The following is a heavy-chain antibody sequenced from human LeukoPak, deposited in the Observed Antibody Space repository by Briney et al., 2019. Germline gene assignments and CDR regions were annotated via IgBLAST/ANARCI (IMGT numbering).Heavy chain of an antibody. J-gene: IGHJ4*02. CDR2: LYTSGST. V-gene: IGHV4-4*07. Sequence: SETLSLTCTVSGGSISSYWWNWIRQPAGQGLEWIGRLYTSGSTKYNPSLQSRVTMSIDTSKNQFSLQLTSVTAADTAVYYCARGTQGRSGSGSLYDFWGQGSLVTVPS. CDR1: GGSISSYW. CDR3: ARGTQGRSGSGSLYDF. D-gene: IGHD3-10*01.